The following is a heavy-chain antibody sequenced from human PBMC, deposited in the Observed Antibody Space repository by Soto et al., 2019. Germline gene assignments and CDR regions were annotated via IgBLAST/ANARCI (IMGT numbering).Heavy chain of an antibody. D-gene: IGHD6-13*01. Sequence: GSLRLSCAASGFTFSNAWMSWVRQSAGKGLEWVGRIKSKTDGGTTDYAAPVKGRFTISRDDSKNTLYLQMNSLKTEDTAVYYCTTDLQYSSWYRRVSYWGQGTLFTVSS. CDR2: IKSKTDGGTT. V-gene: IGHV3-15*01. CDR3: TTDLQYSSWYRRVSY. J-gene: IGHJ4*02. CDR1: GFTFSNAW.